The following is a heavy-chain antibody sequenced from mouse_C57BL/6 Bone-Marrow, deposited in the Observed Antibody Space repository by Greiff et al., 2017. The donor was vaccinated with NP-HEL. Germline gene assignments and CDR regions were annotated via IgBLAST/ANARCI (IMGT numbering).Heavy chain of an antibody. V-gene: IGHV1-5*01. Sequence: VQLQQSGTVLARPGASVKMSCKTSGYTFTSYWMHWVKQRPGQGLEWIGAIYPGNSDTSYNQKFKGKAKLTAVTSASTAYMELSSLTNEDSAVYYCTREYGYDRPFDYWGQGTTLTVSS. CDR2: IYPGNSDT. J-gene: IGHJ2*01. CDR1: GYTFTSYW. CDR3: TREYGYDRPFDY. D-gene: IGHD2-2*01.